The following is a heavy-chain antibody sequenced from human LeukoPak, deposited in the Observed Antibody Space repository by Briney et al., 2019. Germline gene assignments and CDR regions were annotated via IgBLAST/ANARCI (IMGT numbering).Heavy chain of an antibody. V-gene: IGHV1-2*02. CDR1: GYTFTGYF. J-gene: IGHJ5*02. D-gene: IGHD3-16*01. CDR3: ARAYEYGWFDP. CDR2: INPKTGAT. Sequence: ASVKVSCKASGYTFTGYFLHWLRQAPGQGLEWMGWINPKTGATNYAQSFQGRVTMTRDTSTSTGNMEVNSLRSDDTAVYYCARAYEYGWFDPWGQGTLVTVSS.